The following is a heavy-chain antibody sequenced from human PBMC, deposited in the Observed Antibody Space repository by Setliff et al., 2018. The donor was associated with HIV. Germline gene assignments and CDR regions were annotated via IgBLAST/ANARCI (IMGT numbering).Heavy chain of an antibody. CDR3: TADLRDFTWDASDF. CDR1: GFVFNNYV. CDR2: ISIDGSDR. D-gene: IGHD3-3*01. J-gene: IGHJ3*01. Sequence: GGSLRLSCVASGFVFNNYVFTWIRQAPGKGLEWVAVISIDGSDRYYSDSVKGRFTISRDDSTNTLYLQMNSLLTEDTAMYYCTADLRDFTWDASDFWGQGTMVTVSS. V-gene: IGHV3-30*03.